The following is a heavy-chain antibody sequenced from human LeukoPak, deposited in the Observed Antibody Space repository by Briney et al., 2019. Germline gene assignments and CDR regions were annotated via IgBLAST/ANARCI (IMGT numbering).Heavy chain of an antibody. V-gene: IGHV3-30*02. J-gene: IGHJ4*02. CDR2: IRYDGSNK. CDR1: GFTFSSYG. Sequence: PGGSLRLSCAASGFTFSSYGMHWVRQAPGKGLEWVAFIRYDGSNKYYADSVKGRFTISRDNSKNTLYLQMNSLRAEDTAVYYCAKDRTRTYYYDSSGYYLKYWGQGTLVTVSS. CDR3: AKDRTRTYYYDSSGYYLKY. D-gene: IGHD3-22*01.